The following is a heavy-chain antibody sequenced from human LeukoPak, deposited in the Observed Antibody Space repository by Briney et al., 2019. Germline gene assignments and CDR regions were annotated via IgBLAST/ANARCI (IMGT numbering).Heavy chain of an antibody. D-gene: IGHD6-19*01. V-gene: IGHV3-30*03. Sequence: GGSLRLSCAASGFTFSSYGMHWVRQAPGKGLEWVAVISYDGSNKYYADSVKGRFSISRDNSKSTLYLQMNTLRGEDTAVYYCAGGWYHFDYWGQGTLVTVSS. CDR2: ISYDGSNK. J-gene: IGHJ4*02. CDR3: AGGWYHFDY. CDR1: GFTFSSYG.